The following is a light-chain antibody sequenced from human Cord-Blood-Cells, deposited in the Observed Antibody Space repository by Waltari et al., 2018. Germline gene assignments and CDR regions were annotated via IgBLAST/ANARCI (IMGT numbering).Light chain of an antibody. J-gene: IGKJ4*01. CDR3: QQSYRTPLT. CDR2: AAS. CDR1: QSISSY. V-gene: IGKV1-39*01. Sequence: DTQMPQSPSSLSASVADKVTITCRASQSISSYLNWYQQKPGKDPKLLIYAASSLQSGVPSRFSGSGSGTDFSLTISSLQPEDFATYYCQQSYRTPLTFGGGTTVEIK.